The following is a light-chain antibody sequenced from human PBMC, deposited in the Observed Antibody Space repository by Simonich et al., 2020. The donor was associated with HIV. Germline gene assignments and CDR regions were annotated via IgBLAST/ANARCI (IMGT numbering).Light chain of an antibody. Sequence: DVVMTQSPLSLPVTLGQPASISCRSSQNLAHSEANTHLNWFQQRPGQSPRRLIYKVSNRDSGVPDRFSGSGSGTDFTLRISRVEAEDVGVYYCMQGTHWPTFGQGTKVELK. CDR2: KVS. J-gene: IGKJ1*01. CDR3: MQGTHWPT. CDR1: QNLAHSEANTH. V-gene: IGKV2-30*02.